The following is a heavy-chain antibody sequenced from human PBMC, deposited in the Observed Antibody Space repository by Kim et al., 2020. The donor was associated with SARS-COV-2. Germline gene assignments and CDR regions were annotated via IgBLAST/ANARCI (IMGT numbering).Heavy chain of an antibody. CDR3: ARHHYAGYSSSWYIFDY. D-gene: IGHD6-13*01. CDR2: IYYSGST. CDR1: CGSISSYY. J-gene: IGHJ4*02. V-gene: IGHV4-59*08. Sequence: SETLSLTCTVSCGSISSYYWSWIRQPPGKGLEWIGYIYYSGSTNYNPSLKSRVTISVDTSKNQFSLKLSSVTAADTAVYYCARHHYAGYSSSWYIFDYWGQGTLVTVSS.